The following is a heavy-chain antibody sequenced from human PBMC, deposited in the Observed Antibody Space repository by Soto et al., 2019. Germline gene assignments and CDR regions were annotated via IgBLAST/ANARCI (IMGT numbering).Heavy chain of an antibody. J-gene: IGHJ4*02. CDR1: GGSIGSDHYY. Sequence: QLQLQQSGPGLVKPSETLSLTCTVSGGSIGSDHYYWGWIRQSPGKGLEWIASIYYSGDTYFNPSLRSRVSISVDTSKNQFSLNVNSMTAADXAXXXXXXXXXXXXXXXXXXXXDSXAQGTXVTVSS. CDR2: IYYSGDT. V-gene: IGHV4-39*01. CDR3: XXXXXXXXXXXXXXXXDS.